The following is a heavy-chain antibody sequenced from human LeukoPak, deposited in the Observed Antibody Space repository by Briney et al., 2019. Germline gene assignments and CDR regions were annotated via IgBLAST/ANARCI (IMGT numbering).Heavy chain of an antibody. J-gene: IGHJ3*02. CDR2: IYSGGST. CDR3: ARDRCTNGVCYGAFDI. V-gene: IGHV3-66*02. CDR1: GFTVSSSY. D-gene: IGHD2-8*01. Sequence: GGSLRLSCAASGFTVSSSYMTWVRQAPGKGLEWVSVIYSGGSTNYADSVKGRFTISRDNSKNTLYLQMNSLRAEDTAVFYCARDRCTNGVCYGAFDIWGPGTMVTVSS.